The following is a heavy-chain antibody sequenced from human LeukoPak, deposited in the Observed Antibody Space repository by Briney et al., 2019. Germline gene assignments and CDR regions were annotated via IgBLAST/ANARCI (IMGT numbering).Heavy chain of an antibody. CDR2: IIPIFGTA. CDR3: ARERVRGVIIAYYYYGMDV. V-gene: IGHV1-69*13. Sequence: SVTVSCTASGGTFSSYAISWVRQAPGQGLEWMGGIIPIFGTANYAQKFQGRVTITADESTSTAYMELSSLRSEDTAMYYCARERVRGVIIAYYYYGMDVWGQGTTVTVSS. J-gene: IGHJ6*02. CDR1: GGTFSSYA. D-gene: IGHD3-10*01.